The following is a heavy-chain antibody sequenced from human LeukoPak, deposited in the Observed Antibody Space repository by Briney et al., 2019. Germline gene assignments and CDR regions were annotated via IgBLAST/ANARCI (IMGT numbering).Heavy chain of an antibody. CDR3: ARADPPDTAMEHYFDY. Sequence: ASVKVSCKASGYTFTTYGISWVRQAPGQGLEWMGWVSAYNGNTNYAQKVQGRVTMTTDTSTSTAYMELRSLRSDDTAVYYCARADPPDTAMEHYFDYWGQGTLVTVSS. D-gene: IGHD5-18*01. CDR1: GYTFTTYG. V-gene: IGHV1-18*01. CDR2: VSAYNGNT. J-gene: IGHJ4*02.